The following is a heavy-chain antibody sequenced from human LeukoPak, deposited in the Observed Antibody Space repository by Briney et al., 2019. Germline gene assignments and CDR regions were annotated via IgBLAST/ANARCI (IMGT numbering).Heavy chain of an antibody. Sequence: GGSLRLSCAASGFTVSSNYMSWVRQAPGKGLEWVSVIYSGGSTYYADSVKGRFTISRDNSKNTLYLQMNSLRAEDTAVYYCAREMYYYDSSGYLGAFDIWGQGTIVTVSS. CDR1: GFTVSSNY. D-gene: IGHD3-22*01. CDR2: IYSGGST. J-gene: IGHJ3*02. V-gene: IGHV3-53*01. CDR3: AREMYYYDSSGYLGAFDI.